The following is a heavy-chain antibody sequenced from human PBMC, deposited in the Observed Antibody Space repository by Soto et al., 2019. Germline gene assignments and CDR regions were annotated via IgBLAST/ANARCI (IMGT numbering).Heavy chain of an antibody. D-gene: IGHD5-18*01. V-gene: IGHV3-21*01. CDR2: ISSSSSYI. CDR3: ARVATIQLPQGYYYGMDV. J-gene: IGHJ6*02. CDR1: GFTFSSYS. Sequence: GGSLRLSCAASGFTFSSYSMNWVRQAPGKGLEWVSSISSSSSYIYYANSVKGRFTISRDNAKNSLYLQMNSLRAEDTAVYYCARVATIQLPQGYYYGMDVWGQGTTVTVSS.